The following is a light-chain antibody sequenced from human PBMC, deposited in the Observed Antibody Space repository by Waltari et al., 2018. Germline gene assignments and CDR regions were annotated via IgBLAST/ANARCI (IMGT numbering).Light chain of an antibody. J-gene: IGLJ1*01. Sequence: QSVLTQPPSASGTPGQRVTISCSGSSSNIGGNTVNWYQQLPGRAPKLPISGTSQRPAGFPYRFPGSKSGTAASLVISVLQSEEEADYYCATCDVSLGGFYVFGAGTRVTVL. CDR1: SSNIGGNT. CDR2: GTS. CDR3: ATCDVSLGGFYV. V-gene: IGLV1-44*01.